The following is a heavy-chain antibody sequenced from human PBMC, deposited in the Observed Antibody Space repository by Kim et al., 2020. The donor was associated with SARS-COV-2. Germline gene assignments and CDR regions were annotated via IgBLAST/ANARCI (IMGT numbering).Heavy chain of an antibody. V-gene: IGHV3-30*04. CDR3: ARPVNSSSWLLYYYYYYGMDV. D-gene: IGHD6-13*01. Sequence: GGSLRLSCAASGFTFSSYAMHWVRQAPGKGLEWVAVISYDGSNKYYADSVKGRFTISRDNSKNTLYLQMNSLRAEDTAVYYCARPVNSSSWLLYYYYYYGMDVWGQGTTVTVSS. J-gene: IGHJ6*02. CDR1: GFTFSSYA. CDR2: ISYDGSNK.